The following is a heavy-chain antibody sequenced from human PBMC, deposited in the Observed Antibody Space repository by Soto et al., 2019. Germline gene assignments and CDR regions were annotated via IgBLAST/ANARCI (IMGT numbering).Heavy chain of an antibody. CDR2: IWYDGSNK. CDR1: GFTFSSYG. CDR3: ARDSGLFYGYFDY. J-gene: IGHJ4*02. V-gene: IGHV3-33*01. Sequence: HPGGSLRLSCAASGFTFSSYGTHWVRQAPGKGLEWVAVIWYDGSNKYYADSVKGRFTISRDNSKNTLYLQMNSLRAEDTAVYYCARDSGLFYGYFDYWGQGTLVTVSS. D-gene: IGHD3-10*01.